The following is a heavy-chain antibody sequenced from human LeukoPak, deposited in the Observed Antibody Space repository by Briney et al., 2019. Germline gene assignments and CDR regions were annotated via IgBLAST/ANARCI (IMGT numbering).Heavy chain of an antibody. V-gene: IGHV3-49*03. CDR2: IRSKAYGGTP. CDR3: TGNYYGSGSYADFDY. J-gene: IGHJ4*02. CDR1: GFTFGDYA. Sequence: GGSLRLSCTASGFTFGDYAMSWFRQAPGKGLEWVGFIRSKAYGGTPEYAASVKGRFTISRDDSKNIAYLQMNSLKTEDTAVYYCTGNYYGSGSYADFDYWGQGTLVTVSS. D-gene: IGHD3-10*01.